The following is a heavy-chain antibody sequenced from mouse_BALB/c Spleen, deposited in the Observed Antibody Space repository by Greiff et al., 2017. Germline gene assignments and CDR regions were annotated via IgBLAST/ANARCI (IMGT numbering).Heavy chain of an antibody. Sequence: VQLQQSGPGLVAPSQSLSITCTVSGFSLTGYGVNWVRQPPGKGLEWLGMIWGDGSTDYNSALKSRLSISKDNSKSQVFLKMNSLQTDDTARYYWARDGNYGNYHWYFDVWGAGTTVTVSS. CDR3: ARDGNYGNYHWYFDV. D-gene: IGHD2-1*01. V-gene: IGHV2-6-7*01. CDR1: GFSLTGYG. CDR2: IWGDGST. J-gene: IGHJ1*01.